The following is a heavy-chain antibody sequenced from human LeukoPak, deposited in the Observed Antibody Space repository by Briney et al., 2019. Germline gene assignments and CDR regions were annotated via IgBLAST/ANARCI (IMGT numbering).Heavy chain of an antibody. D-gene: IGHD3-10*01. CDR2: IYHSGST. CDR3: AGLLWFGELSVFDP. J-gene: IGHJ5*02. V-gene: IGHV4-38-2*02. CDR1: GYSISSGYY. Sequence: SETLSLTCTVSGYSISSGYYWGWIRQPPGKGLEWIGSIYHSGSTYYNPSLKSRVTISVDTSKNQFSLQLNSVTPEDTAVYYCAGLLWFGELSVFDPWGQGTLVTVSS.